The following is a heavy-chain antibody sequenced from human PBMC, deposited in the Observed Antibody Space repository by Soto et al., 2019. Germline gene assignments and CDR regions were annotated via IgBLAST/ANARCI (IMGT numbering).Heavy chain of an antibody. V-gene: IGHV3-30*03. J-gene: IGHJ6*02. Sequence: QVQLVESGGGVVQPGRSLRLSCAASGFTFRIYAMDWVRQAPGKGLEWVALISYDGTNTYYADSVKGRFTISRDNSKNTLDLQMSSRTPEATALYYCAQAGGDYTRYYYNALEVWGQGNTVTVSS. CDR3: AQAGGDYTRYYYNALEV. CDR1: GFTFRIYA. D-gene: IGHD4-17*01. CDR2: ISYDGTNT.